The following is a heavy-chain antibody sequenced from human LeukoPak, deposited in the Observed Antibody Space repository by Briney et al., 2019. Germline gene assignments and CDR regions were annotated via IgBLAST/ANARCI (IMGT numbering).Heavy chain of an antibody. CDR3: ARGTTGTTGRDYFDY. V-gene: IGHV1-2*02. J-gene: IGHJ4*02. D-gene: IGHD1-1*01. CDR2: INPNSGGT. CDR1: GYTFTGYY. Sequence: ASVKVSCKASGYTFTGYYMHWVRQAPGQGLEWMGWINPNSGGTNYAQKFQGRVTMTRDTSISTAYMELSRLRSDDTAVYYCARGTTGTTGRDYFDYWGQGTLVTVSS.